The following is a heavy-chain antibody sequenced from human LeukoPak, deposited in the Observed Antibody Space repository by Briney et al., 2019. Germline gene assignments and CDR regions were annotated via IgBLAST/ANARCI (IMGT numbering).Heavy chain of an antibody. J-gene: IGHJ4*02. CDR1: GFTFSNYW. D-gene: IGHD7-27*01. CDR3: ARVSAGDYPDY. CDR2: IKEDGSEK. V-gene: IGHV3-7*03. Sequence: GGSLRLSCAASGFTFSNYWMSWVRQALGKGLEWVANIKEDGSEKSYVDSVKGRFTISRDNAKNSLYLQMNSLRAEDTAVYYCARVSAGDYPDYWGQGTLVTVSS.